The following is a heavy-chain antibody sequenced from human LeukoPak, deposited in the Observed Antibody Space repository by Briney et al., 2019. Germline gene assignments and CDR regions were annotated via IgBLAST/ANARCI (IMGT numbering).Heavy chain of an antibody. CDR1: GFTVSSNY. CDR2: IYSGGST. Sequence: AGGSLRLSCAASGFTVSSNYMSWVRQAPGRGLEWVSVIYSGGSTYYADSVKGRFTISRDNSKNTLYLQMNSLRAEDTAVYYCARDGGNPPWYFDLWGRGTLVTVSS. J-gene: IGHJ2*01. V-gene: IGHV3-66*01. CDR3: ARDGGNPPWYFDL. D-gene: IGHD4-23*01.